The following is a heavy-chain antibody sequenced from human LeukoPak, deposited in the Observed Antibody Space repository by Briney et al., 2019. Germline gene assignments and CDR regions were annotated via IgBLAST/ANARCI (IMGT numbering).Heavy chain of an antibody. J-gene: IGHJ3*02. D-gene: IGHD6-13*01. V-gene: IGHV4-61*05. CDR3: ARGFPVIAAAGIDAFDI. CDR2: IYYSGST. CDR1: GGSISSSSYY. Sequence: SETLSLTCTVSGGSISSSSYYWVRLRQPPGKGLVWIGYIYYSGSTNYNPSLKSRVTISVDTSKNQFSLKLSSVSAADTAVYYCARGFPVIAAAGIDAFDIWGQGTMVTVSS.